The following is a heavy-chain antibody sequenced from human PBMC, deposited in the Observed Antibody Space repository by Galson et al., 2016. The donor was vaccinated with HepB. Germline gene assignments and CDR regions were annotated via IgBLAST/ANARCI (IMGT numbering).Heavy chain of an antibody. CDR3: AKPFLSSGLYYFDY. CDR1: GFMFSSYW. V-gene: IGHV3-48*02. Sequence: SLRLSCAASGFMFSSYWMSWVRQAPGKGLEWLSHISGGSSTIYYADSVKGRFTVSRDNAKNSLYLQMNSLRDDDTAVYYCAKPFLSSGLYYFDYWGRGTLVTVSS. D-gene: IGHD6-19*01. CDR2: ISGGSSTI. J-gene: IGHJ4*02.